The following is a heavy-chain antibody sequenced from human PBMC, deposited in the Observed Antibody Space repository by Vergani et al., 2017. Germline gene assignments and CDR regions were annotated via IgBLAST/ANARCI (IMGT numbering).Heavy chain of an antibody. CDR3: ARDLEPAITIFGVVITGGTFDI. Sequence: QVQLVQSGAEVKKPGASVKVSCKASGYTFTDYYMHWVRQAPGQGLEWMGWINPNSGGPNYAQKFQGRVTMTRDTSISTTYMELSRLRSDDTAVYYCARDLEPAITIFGVVITGGTFDIWGQGTMVTVSS. CDR1: GYTFTDYY. V-gene: IGHV1-2*02. CDR2: INPNSGGP. J-gene: IGHJ3*02. D-gene: IGHD3-3*01.